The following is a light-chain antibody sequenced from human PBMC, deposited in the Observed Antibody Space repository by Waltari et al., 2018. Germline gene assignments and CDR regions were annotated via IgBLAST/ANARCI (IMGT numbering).Light chain of an antibody. CDR3: CSCVGRNIYWV. Sequence: QSALTQPRSVSGSPGQSVPISCTGPSSDVGANNFVSWYQHHPDKAPKRIIYEINKRPSGVPDRFSGSKSGNTASLTISGLQAEDEADYYCCSCVGRNIYWVFGGGTKLTVL. V-gene: IGLV2-11*01. CDR1: SSDVGANNF. J-gene: IGLJ3*02. CDR2: EIN.